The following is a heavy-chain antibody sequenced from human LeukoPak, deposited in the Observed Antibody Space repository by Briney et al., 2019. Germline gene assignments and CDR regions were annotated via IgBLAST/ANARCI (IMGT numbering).Heavy chain of an antibody. Sequence: ASVKVSCKASGYTFTGYYMHWVRQAPGQVLEWMGLINPDGGNTNYAQNFQGRVTLTRDTSTSTVYMELSSLRPEDTAIYYCARIRDGYNDAYDIRGQGTVVTVPS. CDR2: INPDGGNT. CDR1: GYTFTGYY. CDR3: ARIRDGYNDAYDI. D-gene: IGHD5-24*01. V-gene: IGHV1-46*01. J-gene: IGHJ3*02.